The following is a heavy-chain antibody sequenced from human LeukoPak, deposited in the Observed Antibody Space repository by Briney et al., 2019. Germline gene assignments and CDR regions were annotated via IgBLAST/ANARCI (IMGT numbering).Heavy chain of an antibody. CDR3: ARGRHSGFDY. V-gene: IGHV6-1*01. CDR2: TYYRSKWNN. J-gene: IGHJ4*02. D-gene: IGHD6-13*01. CDR1: GDSVSGKCAVA. Sequence: SQTLSLTCAISGDSVSGKCAVAWNCPRQSPSIDLERLGRTYYRSKWNNDYAVSVKSRITINSDTSKNQSSHHRNSVPPEDTAVYFCARGRHSGFDYWGQGTLVTVSS.